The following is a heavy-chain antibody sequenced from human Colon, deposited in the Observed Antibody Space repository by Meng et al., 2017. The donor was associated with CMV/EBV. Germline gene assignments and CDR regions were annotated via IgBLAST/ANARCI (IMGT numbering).Heavy chain of an antibody. J-gene: IGHJ4*02. CDR3: ATYDVSAGLTVFDS. D-gene: IGHD2-21*02. CDR1: GVSISSSGYC. CDR2: VHYDRGT. V-gene: IGHV4-39*01. Sequence: TVSGVSISSSGYCWGWVRQPPGKRLEWVGSVHYDRGTYYNPSLKSRVTISVDTSKNQFSLKLTSMTAADTAKYYCATYDVSAGLTVFDSWGQGTLVTVS.